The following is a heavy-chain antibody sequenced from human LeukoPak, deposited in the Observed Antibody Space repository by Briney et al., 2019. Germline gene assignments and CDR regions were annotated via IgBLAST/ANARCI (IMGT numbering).Heavy chain of an antibody. CDR3: TTGYYYDSSGYYNLHYYFDY. Sequence: GGSLRLSCAASGFTFSNAWMSWVRQAPGKGLEWVGRIKSKTDGGTTDYAAPVKGRFTISRDDSKNTLYLQMNSLKTEDTAVYYCTTGYYYDSSGYYNLHYYFDYWGQGTLVTASS. D-gene: IGHD3-22*01. CDR2: IKSKTDGGTT. V-gene: IGHV3-15*01. J-gene: IGHJ4*02. CDR1: GFTFSNAW.